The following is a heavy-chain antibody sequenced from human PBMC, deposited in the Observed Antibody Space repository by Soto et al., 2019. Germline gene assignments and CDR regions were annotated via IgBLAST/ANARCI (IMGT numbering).Heavy chain of an antibody. CDR3: ARDREEYCGGDCLGYFDL. CDR1: GFSFSSYG. Sequence: QEQLVESGGGVVQTGRSLRLSCAASGFSFSSYGMHWVRQAPGKGLEWVAVIWFDGRNEYHADSEKGRFTISRDNSKNTVYLQMNSLRAEDTAVYYCARDREEYCGGDCLGYFDLWGRGTLVTVSS. V-gene: IGHV3-33*01. J-gene: IGHJ2*01. D-gene: IGHD2-21*02. CDR2: IWFDGRNE.